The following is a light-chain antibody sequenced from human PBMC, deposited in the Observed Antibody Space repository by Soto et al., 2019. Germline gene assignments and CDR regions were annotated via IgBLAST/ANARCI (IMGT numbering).Light chain of an antibody. Sequence: QAVVTQEPSLSVSPGGTVTLTCXSSTGAVTSGNFPYWFQQKPGQAPRTLIYETSNKHSWTPARFSGSLLGGKAALTLSGAQPEDEAEYYCLLSFSGPRVFGGGTQLTVL. CDR1: TGAVTSGNF. V-gene: IGLV7-46*01. J-gene: IGLJ3*02. CDR3: LLSFSGPRV. CDR2: ETS.